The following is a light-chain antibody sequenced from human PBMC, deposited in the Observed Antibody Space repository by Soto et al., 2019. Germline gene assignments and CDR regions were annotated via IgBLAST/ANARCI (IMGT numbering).Light chain of an antibody. CDR1: SRDVGGYNY. J-gene: IGLJ2*01. Sequence: QSALTQPPSASGSPGQSVTISCTGTSRDVGGYNYVSWYQQHPGKAPTFMIYEVSKRPSGVPDRFSGSKSGNTASLTVSGLQADDEADYYCSSYAGSNNPVIFGGGTKLTVL. CDR2: EVS. CDR3: SSYAGSNNPVI. V-gene: IGLV2-8*01.